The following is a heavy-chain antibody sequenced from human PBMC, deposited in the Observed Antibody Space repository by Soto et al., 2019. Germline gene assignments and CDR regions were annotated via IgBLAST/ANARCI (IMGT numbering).Heavy chain of an antibody. Sequence: EVQLLESGGGLVQPGGSLRLSCAASGFTFSTYAMSWVRQAPGKGLEWVSTISGSGGSTHYADSVKGRFTISRDNSKNTLYLQMNSPRAEDTAVYYCAKFYGGNSAHTYTIDPWGQGTLVTVSS. J-gene: IGHJ5*02. CDR2: ISGSGGST. CDR3: AKFYGGNSAHTYTIDP. D-gene: IGHD2-21*02. V-gene: IGHV3-23*01. CDR1: GFTFSTYA.